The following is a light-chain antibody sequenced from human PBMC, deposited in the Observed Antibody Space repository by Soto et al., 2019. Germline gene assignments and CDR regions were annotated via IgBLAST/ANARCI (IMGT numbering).Light chain of an antibody. CDR2: QAS. CDR1: QSISSW. Sequence: DIQMTQSPSALSASVGDRVIITCRASQSISSWLAWYQQKPGKAPKLLIYQASVLESGVPSRFDGTRSGTEFTLTISSLQPDDFATYYCQQYSDIWTFGQGTKVEIK. V-gene: IGKV1-5*03. J-gene: IGKJ1*01. CDR3: QQYSDIWT.